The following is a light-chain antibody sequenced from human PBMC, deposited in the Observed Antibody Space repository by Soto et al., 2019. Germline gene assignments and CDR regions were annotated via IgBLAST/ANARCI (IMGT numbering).Light chain of an antibody. CDR3: SSYASSSTLV. J-gene: IGLJ2*01. CDR2: DVS. V-gene: IGLV2-14*01. Sequence: QSALTQPASVSGSPGQSITISCTGTSSDVGGYDYVSWDQQHPGKVPKLMIYDVSSRPSGVSNRFSGSKSGNTASPTISGLQAEDEADYYCSSYASSSTLVFGGGTKVTVL. CDR1: SSDVGGYDY.